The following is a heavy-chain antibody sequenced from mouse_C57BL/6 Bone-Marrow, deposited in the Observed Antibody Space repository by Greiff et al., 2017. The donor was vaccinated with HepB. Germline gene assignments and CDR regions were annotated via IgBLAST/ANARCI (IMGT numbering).Heavy chain of an antibody. CDR3: TRTYYGNYRFDY. J-gene: IGHJ2*01. Sequence: DVKLVESGAELVRPGASVKLSCTASGFNIKDDYMHWVKQRPEQGLEWIGWIDPENGDTEYASKFQGKATITADTSSNTAYLQLSSLTSEDTAVYYCTRTYYGNYRFDYWGQGTTLTVSS. V-gene: IGHV14-4*01. D-gene: IGHD2-1*01. CDR2: IDPENGDT. CDR1: GFNIKDDY.